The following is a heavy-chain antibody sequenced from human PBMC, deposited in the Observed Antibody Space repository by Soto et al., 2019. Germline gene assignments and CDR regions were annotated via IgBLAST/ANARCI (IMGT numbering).Heavy chain of an antibody. CDR3: ARGRYSSGGMDV. CDR2: ISGYNGNT. Sequence: QVQLVQSGPEVKKPGASVKVSCKASGYIFSNYGIAWVRQAPGQGPEWMGWISGYNGNTNSVQKLQGRVTMTTDTSTTTDYMELRSLTSDDTAVYYCARGRYSSGGMDVWGQGTTVIVSS. J-gene: IGHJ6*02. V-gene: IGHV1-18*01. D-gene: IGHD3-9*01. CDR1: GYIFSNYG.